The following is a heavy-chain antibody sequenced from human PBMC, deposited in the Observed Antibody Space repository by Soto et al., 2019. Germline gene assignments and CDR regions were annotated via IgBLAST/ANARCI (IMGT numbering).Heavy chain of an antibody. CDR3: AKDSSGHLGGLGFDT. V-gene: IGHV3-23*01. CDR2: SSGSGGST. CDR1: GFSFSRYP. Sequence: GSLRLSGGASGFSFSRYPMGPARPAQGKGLEWVSASSGSGGSTYYADSVKGRFTISRDNSKNTLYLQMNSLRAEDTAVYYCAKDSSGHLGGLGFDTWGQGTLVTVSS. J-gene: IGHJ5*02. D-gene: IGHD6-19*01.